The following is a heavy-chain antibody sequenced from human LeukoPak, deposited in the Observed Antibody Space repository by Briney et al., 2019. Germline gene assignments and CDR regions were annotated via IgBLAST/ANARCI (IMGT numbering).Heavy chain of an antibody. CDR1: GLTFSSYG. J-gene: IGHJ2*01. Sequence: GGSLRLSCAASGLTFSSYGMHWVRQAPGKGLEWVAFIRHDGSNKYYADSVKGRFTISRDNSKNTLYLQMNSLRAGDTAVYYCARDGLAAATLHWCFDLWGRGTLVTVSS. CDR2: IRHDGSNK. CDR3: ARDGLAAATLHWCFDL. D-gene: IGHD6-25*01. V-gene: IGHV3-30*02.